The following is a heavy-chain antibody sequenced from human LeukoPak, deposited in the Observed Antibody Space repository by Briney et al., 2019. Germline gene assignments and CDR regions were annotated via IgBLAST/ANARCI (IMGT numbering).Heavy chain of an antibody. D-gene: IGHD5-18*01. CDR1: GFTFSSYW. J-gene: IGHJ4*02. Sequence: PGGSLRLSCAASGFTFSSYWMSWVRQAPGKGLEWVAVISYDGSNKYYADSVKGRFTISRDNSKNTLYLQMNSLRAEDTAVYYCAHSHVDTAMGPFDYWGQGTLVTVSS. V-gene: IGHV3-30*03. CDR3: AHSHVDTAMGPFDY. CDR2: ISYDGSNK.